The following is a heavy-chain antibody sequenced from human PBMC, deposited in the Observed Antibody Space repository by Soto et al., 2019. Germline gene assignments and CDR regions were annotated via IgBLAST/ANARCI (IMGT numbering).Heavy chain of an antibody. J-gene: IGHJ6*03. Sequence: GASVKVSCKASGGTFSSYAISWVRQAPGQGLEWMGWINPNSGGTNYAQKFQGWVTMTRDTSISTAYMELSRLRSDDTAVYYCARDSSYGSGSFYYMDVWGKGTTVTVSS. D-gene: IGHD3-10*01. V-gene: IGHV1-2*04. CDR3: ARDSSYGSGSFYYMDV. CDR2: INPNSGGT. CDR1: GGTFSSYA.